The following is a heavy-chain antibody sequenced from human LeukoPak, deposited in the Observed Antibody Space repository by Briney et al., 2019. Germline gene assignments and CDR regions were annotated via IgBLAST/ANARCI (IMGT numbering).Heavy chain of an antibody. V-gene: IGHV1-69*13. CDR1: SGSFITYS. Sequence: SVKIFCKAASGSFITYSISWWRQAPGQGLEWMGGIIPIFGTANYAQKFQGRVTITADESTSTAYMELSSLRSEDTAVYYCARESPFGFTLSLWGQGTMVTVSS. D-gene: IGHD2/OR15-2a*01. J-gene: IGHJ3*01. CDR2: IIPIFGTA. CDR3: ARESPFGFTLSL.